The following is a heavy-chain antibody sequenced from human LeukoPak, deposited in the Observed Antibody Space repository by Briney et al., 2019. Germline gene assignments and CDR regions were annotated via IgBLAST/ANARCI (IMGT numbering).Heavy chain of an antibody. CDR2: ISWNSGSI. Sequence: PGGSLRLSCAASGFTFDDYAMHWVRQAPGKGLEWVSGISWNSGSIGYADSVKGRFTISRDNAKNSLYLQMNSLRAEDTAVYYCARKRYFDCWGQGTLVTVSS. J-gene: IGHJ4*02. CDR1: GFTFDDYA. D-gene: IGHD3-9*01. CDR3: ARKRYFDC. V-gene: IGHV3-9*01.